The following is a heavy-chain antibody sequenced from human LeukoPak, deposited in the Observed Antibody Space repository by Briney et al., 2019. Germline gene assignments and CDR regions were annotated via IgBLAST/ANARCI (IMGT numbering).Heavy chain of an antibody. CDR3: AKNTGEGNYFDH. Sequence: PGESLKISCKAFGYSFTRYWIGWVRQTPGKSLEWVGIIYPGDSDTRYSHSFEGQVTISADKSIGTAFLQWRSLKASDSAIYYCAKNTGEGNYFDHWGQGSLVTVSS. CDR1: GYSFTRYW. J-gene: IGHJ4*02. V-gene: IGHV5-51*01. D-gene: IGHD3-16*01. CDR2: IYPGDSDT.